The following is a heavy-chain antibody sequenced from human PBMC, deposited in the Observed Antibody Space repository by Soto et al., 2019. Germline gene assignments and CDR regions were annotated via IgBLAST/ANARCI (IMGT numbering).Heavy chain of an antibody. CDR1: GGSFSDYT. CDR3: ARVSRGPIDN. J-gene: IGHJ4*02. CDR2: VIPIFQTP. V-gene: IGHV1-69*01. Sequence: QAQLVQSGAEVKKPGSSVKVSCKASGGSFSDYTINWVRQAPGQGLEWMGGVIPIFQTPTYAQNFQGRVTITADESTSTVYMELNSLTSGDTAVYYCARVSRGPIDNWGQGTLVTVSS. D-gene: IGHD3-10*01.